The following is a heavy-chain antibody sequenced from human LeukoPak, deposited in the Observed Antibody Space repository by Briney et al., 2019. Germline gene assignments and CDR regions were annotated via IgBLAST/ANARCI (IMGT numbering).Heavy chain of an antibody. Sequence: GGSLRLSCAASGLIFSSYAMSWVRQAPGKGLEWVSAISGSGGSTYYADSVKGRFTIPRDNSKNTLYLQMNSLRAEDTAVYYCATLETYYDILTGYFNFDYWGQGTLVTVSS. D-gene: IGHD3-9*01. J-gene: IGHJ4*02. V-gene: IGHV3-23*01. CDR2: ISGSGGST. CDR3: ATLETYYDILTGYFNFDY. CDR1: GLIFSSYA.